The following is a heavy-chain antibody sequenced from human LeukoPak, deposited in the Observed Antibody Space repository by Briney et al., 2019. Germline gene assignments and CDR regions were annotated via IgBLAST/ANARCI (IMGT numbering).Heavy chain of an antibody. CDR2: ISSSSSYI. CDR3: ARDELRYFDY. V-gene: IGHV3-21*01. Sequence: PGGSLRLSCAASGFTFSSYGMNWVRQAPGKRLEWVSSISSSSSYIYYADSVKGRFTISRDNAKNSLYLQMNSLRAEDTAVYYCARDELRYFDYWGQGTLVTVSS. CDR1: GFTFSSYG. J-gene: IGHJ4*02. D-gene: IGHD3-10*01.